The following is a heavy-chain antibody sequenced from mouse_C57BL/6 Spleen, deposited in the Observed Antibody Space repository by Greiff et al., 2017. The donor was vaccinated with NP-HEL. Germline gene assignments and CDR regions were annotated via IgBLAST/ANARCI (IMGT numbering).Heavy chain of an antibody. CDR1: GYTFTSYW. D-gene: IGHD1-1*01. CDR2: IDPSDSYT. Sequence: QVHVKQPGAELVMPGASVKLSCKASGYTFTSYWMHWVKQRPGQGLDWIGEIDPSDSYTNYNQKFKGKSTLTVDKSSSTAYMQLSSLTSEDSAVYYCARFYYYGSSLDYWGQGTTLTVSS. V-gene: IGHV1-69*01. J-gene: IGHJ2*01. CDR3: ARFYYYGSSLDY.